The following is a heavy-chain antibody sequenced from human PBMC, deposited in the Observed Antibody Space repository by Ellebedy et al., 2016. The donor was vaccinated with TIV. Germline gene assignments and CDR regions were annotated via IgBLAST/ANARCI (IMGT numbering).Heavy chain of an antibody. Sequence: GESLKISCAASGFTFDDYAMHWVRQAPGKGLEWVSYISSSGSTIYYADSVKGRFTISRDNAKNSLYLQMNSLRAEDTAVYYCARRLRFPGDGMDVWGQGTTVTVSS. V-gene: IGHV3-11*01. CDR1: GFTFDDYA. D-gene: IGHD5-12*01. CDR3: ARRLRFPGDGMDV. J-gene: IGHJ6*02. CDR2: ISSSGSTI.